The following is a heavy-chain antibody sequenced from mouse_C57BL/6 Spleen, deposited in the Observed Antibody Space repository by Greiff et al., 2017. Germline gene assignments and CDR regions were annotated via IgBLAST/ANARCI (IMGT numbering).Heavy chain of an antibody. CDR2: IYPGDGDT. V-gene: IGHV1-82*01. Sequence: QVQLQQSGPELVKPGASVKISCKASGYAFSSSWMNWVKQRPGKGLEWIGRIYPGDGDTNYNGTFKGKATLTADKSSSTAYMQLSSLTSEDSAVYFCARDYDEGFAYWGQGTLVTVSA. D-gene: IGHD2-4*01. CDR3: ARDYDEGFAY. J-gene: IGHJ3*01. CDR1: GYAFSSSW.